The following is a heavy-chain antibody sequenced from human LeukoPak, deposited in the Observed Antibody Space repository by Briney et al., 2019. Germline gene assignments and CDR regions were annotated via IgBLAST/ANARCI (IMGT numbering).Heavy chain of an antibody. CDR2: IWHDGSHK. Sequence: GGSLRLSCAASGFTFSTYGMHWVRQAPGKGLEWVTVIWHDGSHKDYADSVKGRFTISRDNSKNTLYLQMNSLRAEDTAVYYCARGDYGDNDWGQGTLVTVSS. CDR3: ARGDYGDND. D-gene: IGHD4-23*01. CDR1: GFTFSTYG. V-gene: IGHV3-33*08. J-gene: IGHJ4*02.